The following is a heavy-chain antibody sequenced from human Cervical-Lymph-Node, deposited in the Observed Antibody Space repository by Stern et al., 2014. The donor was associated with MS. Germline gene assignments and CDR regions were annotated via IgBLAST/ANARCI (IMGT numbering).Heavy chain of an antibody. CDR2: IYTDGGTT. CDR3: ARDHYYGSGTYFSY. CDR1: GLTFSSYW. V-gene: IGHV3-74*01. D-gene: IGHD3-10*01. Sequence: EVQLVESGGDLVQPGGSLRLSCAMSGLTFSSYWMPWVRQAPGKGLVWVSRIYTDGGTTSYADSVKGRFTISRDNAKNTLYLQMNNLRVEDTAVYYCARDHYYGSGTYFSYWGQGTLVTVSS. J-gene: IGHJ4*02.